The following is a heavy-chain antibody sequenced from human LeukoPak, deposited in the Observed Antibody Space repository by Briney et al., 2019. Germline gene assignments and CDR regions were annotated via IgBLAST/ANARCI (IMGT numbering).Heavy chain of an antibody. V-gene: IGHV3-48*03. CDR2: IASGGGANR. CDR3: ARIGTTTRGPAGLDV. CDR1: GFTFSSYE. Sequence: GGSLTLSCAASGFTFSSYEMNWVRQAPGKGLEWVSYIASGGGANRFYSESVKGRFTISRDNAKNSLYLRMNSLRAEDTGVYYCARIGTTTRGPAGLDVWGQGTTVTVSS. J-gene: IGHJ6*02. D-gene: IGHD2/OR15-2a*01.